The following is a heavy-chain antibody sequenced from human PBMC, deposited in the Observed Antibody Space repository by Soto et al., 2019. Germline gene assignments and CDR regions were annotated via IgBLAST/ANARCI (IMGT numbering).Heavy chain of an antibody. D-gene: IGHD6-19*01. J-gene: IGHJ6*02. CDR1: GGSFSGYY. Sequence: PSETLSLTCAVYGGSFSGYYWSWIRQPPGKGLEWIGEINHSGSTNYNPSLKSRVTISVDTSKSQFSLKLSSVTAADTAVYYCARGLYSSGWYRNYYGMDVWGQGTTVTVSS. CDR2: INHSGST. V-gene: IGHV4-34*01. CDR3: ARGLYSSGWYRNYYGMDV.